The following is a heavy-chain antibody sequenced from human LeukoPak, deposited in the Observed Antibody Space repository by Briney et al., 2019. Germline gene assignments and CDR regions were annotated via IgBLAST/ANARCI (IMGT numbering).Heavy chain of an antibody. Sequence: SETLSLTCTVSGGSISSSSYYWGWIRQPPGKGLEWIGSIYYSGSTYYNPSLKSRVTISVDTSKNQFSLKLSSVTAADTAVYYCARGMAARHHTPFDSWGQGTLVTVSS. J-gene: IGHJ4*02. CDR1: GGSISSSSYY. CDR2: IYYSGST. V-gene: IGHV4-39*01. D-gene: IGHD6-6*01. CDR3: ARGMAARHHTPFDS.